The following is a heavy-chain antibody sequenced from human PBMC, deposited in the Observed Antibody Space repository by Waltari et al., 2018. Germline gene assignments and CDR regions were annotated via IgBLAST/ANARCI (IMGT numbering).Heavy chain of an antibody. Sequence: QVQLQESGPGLVKPSETLSLTCAVSGYSISSGYYWSWIRQPPGEGLEWIGCMHYSGTTYYNPSLKSRVTISVDTSKNQFSLKLSSVTAADTAVYYCARRVSTGWQYNYFEYWGQGTPVTVSS. CDR3: ARRVSTGWQYNYFEY. CDR1: GYSISSGYY. J-gene: IGHJ4*02. CDR2: MHYSGTT. V-gene: IGHV4-38-2*01. D-gene: IGHD6-25*01.